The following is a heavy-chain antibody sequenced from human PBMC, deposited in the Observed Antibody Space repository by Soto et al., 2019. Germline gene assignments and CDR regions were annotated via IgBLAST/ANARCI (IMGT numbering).Heavy chain of an antibody. J-gene: IGHJ4*02. CDR2: VFYGGT. D-gene: IGHD4-4*01. CDR3: ASYRGAFYFDS. Sequence: RSLTCSVSGRSMSSNYWSWIRQSPDKGLEWLGYVFYGGTDYNPSLEGRVSMSVETPKSQFSLKLTSVTAADTAVYYCASYRGAFYFDSWGQGIQVTVSS. CDR1: GRSMSSNY. V-gene: IGHV4-59*01.